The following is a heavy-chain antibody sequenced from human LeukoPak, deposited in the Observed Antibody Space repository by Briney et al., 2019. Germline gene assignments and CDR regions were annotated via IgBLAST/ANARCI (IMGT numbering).Heavy chain of an antibody. CDR1: GGSFSGYY. CDR2: INHSGST. D-gene: IGHD1-26*01. CDR3: ARKTVGATSGYYFDY. J-gene: IGHJ4*02. Sequence: PSETLSLTCAVYGGSFSGYYWSWIRQPPGKGLEWIGEINHSGSTNYNPSLKSRVTISVGTSKNQFSLKLSSVTAADTAVYYCARKTVGATSGYYFDYWGQGTLVTVSS. V-gene: IGHV4-34*01.